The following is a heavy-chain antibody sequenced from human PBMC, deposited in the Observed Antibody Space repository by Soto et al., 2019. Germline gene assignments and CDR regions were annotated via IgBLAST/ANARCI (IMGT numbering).Heavy chain of an antibody. D-gene: IGHD5-12*01. CDR2: FSGSGGST. V-gene: IGHV3-23*01. CDR3: ARGSEATTYFIDY. J-gene: IGHJ4*01. Sequence: GGSLRLSCAASGFTFTNYAMSWVRQAPGKGLEWVSSFSGSGGSTYYAASVKGRFTISRDNSKSTLYLQMNSLRAEDTALYFCARGSEATTYFIDYWGQGTPVTVAS. CDR1: GFTFTNYA.